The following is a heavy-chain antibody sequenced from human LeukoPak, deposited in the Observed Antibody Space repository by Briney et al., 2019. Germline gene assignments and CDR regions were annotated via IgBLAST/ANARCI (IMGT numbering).Heavy chain of an antibody. V-gene: IGHV3-64*01. Sequence: GGSLRLSCAASGFTFSSYAMHWVRQAPGKGLEYVSAISSNGGSTYYANSVKGRFTISRDNSKNTLYLQMGSLRAEDMAVYYCAREGSLYCGGDCQDAFDIWGQGTMVTVSS. CDR3: AREGSLYCGGDCQDAFDI. CDR1: GFTFSSYA. CDR2: ISSNGGST. J-gene: IGHJ3*02. D-gene: IGHD2-21*02.